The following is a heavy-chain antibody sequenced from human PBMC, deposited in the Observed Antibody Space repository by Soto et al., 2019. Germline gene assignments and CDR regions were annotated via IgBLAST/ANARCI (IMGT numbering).Heavy chain of an antibody. CDR2: IYYSGST. CDR1: GGSISSSSYY. Sequence: PSETLSLTCTVSGGSISSSSYYWGWIRQPPGKGLEWIGSIYYSGSTYYNPSLKSRVTISVDTSKNQFSLKLSSVTAADTAVYYCASIAPPIFGVAQIYYYYYGMDVWGQGTTVTVSS. J-gene: IGHJ6*02. V-gene: IGHV4-39*01. D-gene: IGHD3-3*01. CDR3: ASIAPPIFGVAQIYYYYYGMDV.